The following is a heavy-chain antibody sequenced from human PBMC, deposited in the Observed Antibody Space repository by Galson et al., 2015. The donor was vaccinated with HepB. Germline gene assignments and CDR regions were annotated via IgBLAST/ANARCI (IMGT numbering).Heavy chain of an antibody. J-gene: IGHJ4*02. Sequence: VKVSCKVSGYTFTDYYMHWVQQAPGKGLEWMGLVDPEDGETIYAEKFQGRVTITADTSTDTAYMELSGLRSEDTAVYYCATTSSSWSFDYWGQGTLVTVSS. CDR3: ATTSSSWSFDY. CDR1: GYTFTDYY. V-gene: IGHV1-69-2*01. D-gene: IGHD6-13*01. CDR2: VDPEDGET.